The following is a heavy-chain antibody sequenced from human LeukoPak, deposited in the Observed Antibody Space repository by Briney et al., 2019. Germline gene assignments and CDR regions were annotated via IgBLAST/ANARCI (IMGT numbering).Heavy chain of an antibody. D-gene: IGHD3-16*01. CDR1: GFTFSRYS. Sequence: GGSLRLSCAASGFTFSRYSMHWVRQAPGKGLVWVSHVNSDGSGTDYADSVKGRFTISRDNAKNTLYLQMNSLRVEDTAVYYCVCLGLGGLSLDWGQGTLVTVSS. J-gene: IGHJ4*02. CDR3: VCLGLGGLSLD. CDR2: VNSDGSGT. V-gene: IGHV3-74*01.